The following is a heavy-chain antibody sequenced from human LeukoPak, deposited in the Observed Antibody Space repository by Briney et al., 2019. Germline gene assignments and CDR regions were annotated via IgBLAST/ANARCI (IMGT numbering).Heavy chain of an antibody. Sequence: GGSLRLSCEASALTFSSYWMSWVRQAPGKGLEWVANIKEDGSEINYVDSVKGRFTIFRDNAKNSLFLQMNSLRVEDTAVYYCARDRGYSSFDYWGQGTLVTVSS. V-gene: IGHV3-7*01. CDR1: ALTFSSYW. D-gene: IGHD4-23*01. CDR3: ARDRGYSSFDY. J-gene: IGHJ4*02. CDR2: IKEDGSEI.